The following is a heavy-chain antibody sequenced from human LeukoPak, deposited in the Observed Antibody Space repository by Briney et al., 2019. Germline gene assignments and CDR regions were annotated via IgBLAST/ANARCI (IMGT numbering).Heavy chain of an antibody. J-gene: IGHJ3*02. D-gene: IGHD1-26*01. V-gene: IGHV3-66*01. CDR2: IHSGGST. CDR1: GLTVSSNY. CDR3: AREVGVGTTSAFDI. Sequence: GGSLRLSCAASGLTVSSNYMNWVRQAPGKGLEWVSIIHSGGSTYYADSVKGRFTISRDNSKNTLYLQMNSLRAGDTAVYYCAREVGVGTTSAFDIWGLGTMVTVSS.